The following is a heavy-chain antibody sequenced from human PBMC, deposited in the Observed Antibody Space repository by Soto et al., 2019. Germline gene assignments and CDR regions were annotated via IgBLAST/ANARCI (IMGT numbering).Heavy chain of an antibody. CDR1: GFSFSDYY. CDR2: IRGNVNVT. CDR3: VRLNDY. V-gene: IGHV3-11*01. J-gene: IGHJ4*02. Sequence: QVQLVESGGGLVKPGGSLRISCAAAGFSFSDYYMNWVRQVPGRGLEWVAYIRGNVNVTYYADSVKGRFTVSRDNAKNSLYLQMNRLRVEDTAVYYCVRLNDYWGQGTLVTVSS.